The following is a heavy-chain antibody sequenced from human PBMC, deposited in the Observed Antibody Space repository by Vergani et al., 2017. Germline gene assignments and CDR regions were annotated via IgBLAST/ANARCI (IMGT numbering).Heavy chain of an antibody. CDR1: GGTFSSYA. Sequence: QVQLVQSGAEVKKPGSSVKVSCKASGGTFSSYAISWVRQAPGQGLEWMGGIIPIFGTATYAQKFQGRVTITADESTSTAYMELSSLRSEDTAVYDCARDRNIVVVPAANPSFNIWGQGTMVTVSS. D-gene: IGHD2-2*01. J-gene: IGHJ3*02. V-gene: IGHV1-69*01. CDR3: ARDRNIVVVPAANPSFNI. CDR2: IIPIFGTA.